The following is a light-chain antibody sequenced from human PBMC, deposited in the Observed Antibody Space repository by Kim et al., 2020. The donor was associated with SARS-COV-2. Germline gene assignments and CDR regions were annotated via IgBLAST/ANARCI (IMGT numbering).Light chain of an antibody. CDR2: GKN. V-gene: IGLV3-19*01. CDR1: SLRSYY. CDR3: NSRDSSGNRLVV. J-gene: IGLJ2*01. Sequence: LGQTVRITCQGDSLRSYYASWYQQKPGQAAVLVIYGKNNRPSGIPDRFSGSSSGNTASLTITGAQAEDEADYYCNSRDSSGNRLVVFGGGTQLTVL.